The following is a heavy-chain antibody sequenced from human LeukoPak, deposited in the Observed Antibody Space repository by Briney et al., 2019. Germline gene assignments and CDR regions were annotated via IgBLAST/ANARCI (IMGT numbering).Heavy chain of an antibody. V-gene: IGHV4-59*08. J-gene: IGHJ2*01. D-gene: IGHD1-1*01. CDR3: PRPEKRWNNNCYLDL. CDR1: GGSISSYY. CDR2: IYNSGST. Sequence: SETLSLTCTVSGGSISSYYWSWIRQPPGKGLEWIGYIYNSGSTNYNPSLKSRVTIPVDTSKNQSPRKLNSVPATNTARYYCPRPEKRWNNNCYLDLWDRGTPATVPS.